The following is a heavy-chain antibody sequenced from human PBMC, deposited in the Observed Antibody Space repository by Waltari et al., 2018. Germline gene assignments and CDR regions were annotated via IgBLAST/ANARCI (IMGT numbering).Heavy chain of an antibody. Sequence: QVQLVQSGAEVKKPGSSVQVSCKASGVPFSSYAISWLRQAPGQGLEWMGGIIPIVGTANYAQKFQGRVTITADESTSTAYMELSSLRSEDTAVYYCARGLERRPFDYWGQGTLVTVAS. CDR1: GVPFSSYA. J-gene: IGHJ4*02. V-gene: IGHV1-69*13. D-gene: IGHD1-1*01. CDR3: ARGLERRPFDY. CDR2: IIPIVGTA.